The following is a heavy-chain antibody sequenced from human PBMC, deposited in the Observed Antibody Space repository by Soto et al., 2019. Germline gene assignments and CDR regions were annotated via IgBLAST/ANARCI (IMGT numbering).Heavy chain of an antibody. CDR3: ARGGVTTTTCPFGFDS. V-gene: IGHV1-2*02. Sequence: QVQLVHSGAEVKKPGASVKVSCKASGYTFTDYCIHWVRQAPGQGLEYMGWINPITGDTNPAQKCQGGVTVNRDISIRTTYMELTRLKSDDTAIYYCARGGVTTTTCPFGFDSWGQGTLVTVSS. CDR2: INPITGDT. J-gene: IGHJ5*01. CDR1: GYTFTDYC. D-gene: IGHD2-21*02.